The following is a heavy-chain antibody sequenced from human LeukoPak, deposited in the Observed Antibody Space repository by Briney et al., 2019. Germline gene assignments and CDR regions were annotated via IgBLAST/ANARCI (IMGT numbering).Heavy chain of an antibody. V-gene: IGHV4-4*07. CDR3: ARVGAAGSMDY. Sequence: SETLSLTCTVSGGSLSSYYWSWIRQPAGKGLEWIGRIYTSGSTNYNPSLKSRVTMSVDTSKNQFSLKMTSVTAADTAVYYCARVGAAGSMDYWGQGTLVTVSS. CDR1: GGSLSSYY. J-gene: IGHJ4*02. CDR2: IYTSGST. D-gene: IGHD6-13*01.